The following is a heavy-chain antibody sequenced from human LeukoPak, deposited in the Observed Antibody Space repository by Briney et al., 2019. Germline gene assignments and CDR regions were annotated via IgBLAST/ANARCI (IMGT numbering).Heavy chain of an antibody. CDR3: ASLKNYYDSSGYLVTDAFDI. D-gene: IGHD3-22*01. CDR1: GYTFTSYH. V-gene: IGHV1-46*01. Sequence: ASVKVSCKASGYTFTSYHLHWVRQAPGQGLEWMGIINPSGGSPNYAQKFQGRVTMTRDMSTSTAYMELRSLKSDDTAVYYCASLKNYYDSSGYLVTDAFDIWGQGTMVTVSS. J-gene: IGHJ3*02. CDR2: INPSGGSP.